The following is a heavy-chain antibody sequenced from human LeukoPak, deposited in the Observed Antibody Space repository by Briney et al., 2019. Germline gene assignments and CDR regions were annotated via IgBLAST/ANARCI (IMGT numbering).Heavy chain of an antibody. CDR2: IYYSGST. V-gene: IGHV4-59*01. J-gene: IGHJ4*02. CDR3: ARDGDYYDSSGYYYKPFDY. D-gene: IGHD3-22*01. Sequence: NPSETLSLTCTVSGGSISSYYWSWIRQPPGKGLEWIGYIYYSGSTNYNPSLKSRVTISVDTSKNQFSLKLSSVTAADTAVYYCARDGDYYDSSGYYYKPFDYWGQGTLVTVSS. CDR1: GGSISSYY.